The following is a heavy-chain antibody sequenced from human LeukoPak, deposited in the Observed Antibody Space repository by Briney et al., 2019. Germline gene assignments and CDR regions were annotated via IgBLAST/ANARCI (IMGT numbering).Heavy chain of an antibody. CDR3: ARAHNYAFDN. V-gene: IGHV3-48*04. D-gene: IGHD5-24*01. Sequence: GGSLRLSCVASGFIFRDYSMNWGRQAPGKGLEWISYIGIESGNTKYADSVKGRFTISGDNAKNSLYLQMNSLRVEDTAVYYCARAHNYAFDNWGQGTLVTVSS. CDR1: GFIFRDYS. CDR2: IGIESGNT. J-gene: IGHJ4*02.